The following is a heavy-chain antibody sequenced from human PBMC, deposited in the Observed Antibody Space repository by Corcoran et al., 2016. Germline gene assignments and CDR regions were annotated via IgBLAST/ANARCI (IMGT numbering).Heavy chain of an antibody. V-gene: IGHV3-33*03. CDR1: GFTLSRHG. J-gene: IGHJ4*02. Sequence: QVQLVESGGGVVQPGGSLRLACAASGFTLSRHGMHWVRQAPGKSLEWVAIIWYDGSKTDYADSVKGRFTISRDTSKNTLYLQTNNLRAEDTAVYYCARNMGIPGRFDYWGQGTLVTVSS. CDR3: ARNMGIPGRFDY. CDR2: IWYDGSKT. D-gene: IGHD1-26*01.